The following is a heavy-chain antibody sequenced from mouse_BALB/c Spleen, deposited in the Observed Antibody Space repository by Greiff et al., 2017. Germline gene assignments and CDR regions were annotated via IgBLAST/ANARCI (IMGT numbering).Heavy chain of an antibody. Sequence: VHVKQSGAELVKPGASVKLSCTASGFNIKDTYMHWVKQRPEQGLEWIGRIDPANGNTKYDPKFQGKATITADTSSNTAYLQLSSLTSEDTAVYYCARDYGYGGWYFDVWGAGTTVTVSS. CDR3: ARDYGYGGWYFDV. CDR1: GFNIKDTY. CDR2: IDPANGNT. V-gene: IGHV14-3*02. J-gene: IGHJ1*01. D-gene: IGHD1-2*01.